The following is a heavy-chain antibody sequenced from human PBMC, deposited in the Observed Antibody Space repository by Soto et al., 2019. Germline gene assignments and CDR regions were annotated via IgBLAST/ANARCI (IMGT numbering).Heavy chain of an antibody. V-gene: IGHV1-2*02. CDR1: GYTLSAYY. D-gene: IGHD2-15*01. Sequence: ASVKVSCKASGYTLSAYYMHWVRQAPGQGLEWMGWINPNSGVTKYAQKFQGRVTMTSDLSISTAYMELSSLRSDDTAVYYRARHGCAVVAAATGAWYGPCGKGTMGTASS. J-gene: IGHJ5*02. CDR3: ARHGCAVVAAATGAWYGP. CDR2: INPNSGVT.